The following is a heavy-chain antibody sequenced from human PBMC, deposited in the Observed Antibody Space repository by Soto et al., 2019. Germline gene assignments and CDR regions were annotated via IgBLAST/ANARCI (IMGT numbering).Heavy chain of an antibody. CDR2: TYYRSKWYN. CDR1: GDSVSSNSAA. V-gene: IGHV6-1*01. CDR3: ARVVGAAAGTFYYYMDV. J-gene: IGHJ6*03. Sequence: HSQTLSLTCAISGDSVSSNSAAWNWIRQSPSRGLEWLGRTYYRSKWYNDYAVSVKSRITINPDTSKNQFSLQLNSVTPEDTAVYYCARVVGAAAGTFYYYMDVWGKGTTVTVSS. D-gene: IGHD6-13*01.